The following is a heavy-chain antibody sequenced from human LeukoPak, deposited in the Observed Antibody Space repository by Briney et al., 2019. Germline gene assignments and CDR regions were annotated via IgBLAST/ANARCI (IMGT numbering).Heavy chain of an antibody. J-gene: IGHJ4*02. V-gene: IGHV3-48*03. CDR2: INVGGSIM. CDR1: GFNFSSYE. Sequence: GGSLRLSCAASGFNFSSYEINWFRQAPGKGLEWVAFINVGGSIMYYADSVKGRFTISRDNAKNSLYLQMNSLRAEDTAIYYCAKDSGTCCHYFDYWGQGTLVTVSS. CDR3: AKDSGTCCHYFDY. D-gene: IGHD2-2*01.